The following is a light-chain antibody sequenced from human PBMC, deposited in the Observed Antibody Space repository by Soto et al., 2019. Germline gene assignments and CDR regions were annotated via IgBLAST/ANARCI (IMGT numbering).Light chain of an antibody. J-gene: IGLJ7*01. Sequence: QSALTQPASVSGSPGQSITISCTGNSSDVGGYNYVSWYQQHPGKAPKLMIYEVSNRPSGVSNRFSGSKSGNTASLTISGLQAEDEADYYCSSYTSSRVFGGGTQLTVL. CDR3: SSYTSSRV. V-gene: IGLV2-14*01. CDR2: EVS. CDR1: SSDVGGYNY.